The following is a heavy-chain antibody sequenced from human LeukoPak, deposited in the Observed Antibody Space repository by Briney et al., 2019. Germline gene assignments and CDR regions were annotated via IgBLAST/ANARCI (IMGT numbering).Heavy chain of an antibody. CDR3: ASGGGYHDAFDI. CDR1: GGSISSGDYY. Sequence: SQTLSLTCTVSGGSISSGDYYWSWIRQPPGKGLEWIGYIYYSGSTYYNPSLKSRVTISVDTSKNQFSLKLSSVTAADTAAYYCASGGGYHDAFDIWGQGTMVTVSS. CDR2: IYYSGST. D-gene: IGHD3-16*01. J-gene: IGHJ3*02. V-gene: IGHV4-30-4*01.